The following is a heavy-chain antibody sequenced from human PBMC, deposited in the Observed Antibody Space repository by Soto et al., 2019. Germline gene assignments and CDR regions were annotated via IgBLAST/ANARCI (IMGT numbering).Heavy chain of an antibody. CDR3: ARDLAVFGVVTHFDY. V-gene: IGHV3-33*01. D-gene: IGHD3-3*01. CDR1: GFTFSTSG. CDR2: IWYDGSNR. J-gene: IGHJ4*02. Sequence: QPGGSLRLSCAASGFTFSTSGFHWVRQAPGKGLEWVALIWYDGSNRYYADSVKGRFTISRDNSKNTLYLQMHSLRAEDTAVYYCARDLAVFGVVTHFDYWGQGTLVTVSS.